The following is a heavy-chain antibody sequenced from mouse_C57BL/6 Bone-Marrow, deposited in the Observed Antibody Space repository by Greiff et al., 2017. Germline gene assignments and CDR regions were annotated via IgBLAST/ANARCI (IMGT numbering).Heavy chain of an antibody. CDR1: GYTFTSYW. J-gene: IGHJ1*03. V-gene: IGHV1-55*01. Sequence: QVHVKQPGAELVKPGASVKMSCKASGYTFTSYWITWVKQRPGQGLEWIGDIYPGSGSTNYNEKFKSKATLTVDTSSSTAYMQLSSLTSEDSAVYYCARKGPYDYESYWYFDVWGTGTTVTVSS. CDR3: ARKGPYDYESYWYFDV. CDR2: IYPGSGST. D-gene: IGHD2-4*01.